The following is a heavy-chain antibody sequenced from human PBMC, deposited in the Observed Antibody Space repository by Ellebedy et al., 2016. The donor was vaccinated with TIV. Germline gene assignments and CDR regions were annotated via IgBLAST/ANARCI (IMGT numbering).Heavy chain of an antibody. V-gene: IGHV4-34*01. CDR3: AREGSVRFFDF. Sequence: MPSETLSLTCAVYGGSFSGYYWSWIRQPPGKGLEWIGEINHSGRTNYNPSLKSRVTIALDTSKNQFSLKLSSVTAADTAVYYCAREGSVRFFDFWGQGTLVTVSS. CDR1: GGSFSGYY. D-gene: IGHD3-3*01. CDR2: INHSGRT. J-gene: IGHJ4*02.